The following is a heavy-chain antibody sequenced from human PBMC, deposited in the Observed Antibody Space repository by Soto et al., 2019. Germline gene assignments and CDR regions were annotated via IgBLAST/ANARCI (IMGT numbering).Heavy chain of an antibody. J-gene: IGHJ6*02. V-gene: IGHV1-69*06. CDR2: IIPILGTT. CDR1: GGTFNSYA. D-gene: IGHD3-3*01. Sequence: QVQLVQSGAEVKAPGSSLKVSCKFSGGTFNSYAITWVRQVPGQGLEWMGGIIPILGTTNSAQKFLGRVMITEDTSTNTAYMELSNLRSEDTAVYYCARARVRFLRQTNNDYDMDVWGQGTTVTVSS. CDR3: ARARVRFLRQTNNDYDMDV.